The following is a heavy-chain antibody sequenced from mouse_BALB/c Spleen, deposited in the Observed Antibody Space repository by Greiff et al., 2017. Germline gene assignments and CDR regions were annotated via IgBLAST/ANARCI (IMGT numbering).Heavy chain of an antibody. CDR1: GYSITSDYA. Sequence: DVKLVESGPGLVKPSQSLSLTCTVTGYSITSDYAWNWIRQFPGNKLEWMGYISYSGSTSYNPSLKSRISITRDTSKNQFFLQLNSVTTEDTATYYCARSWDYWGQGTSVTVSS. CDR3: ARSWDY. CDR2: ISYSGST. J-gene: IGHJ4*01. V-gene: IGHV3-2*02.